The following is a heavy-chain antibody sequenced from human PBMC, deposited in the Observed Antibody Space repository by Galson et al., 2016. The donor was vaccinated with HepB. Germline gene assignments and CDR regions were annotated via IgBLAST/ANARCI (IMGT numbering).Heavy chain of an antibody. Sequence: SVKVSCKASGYTFTSYYMHWVRQAPEQGLEWMGIINPSGGSTSYAQKFQGRVTVTRDTSTSTVYMELSSLRSEDTAVYYCARGTGTGGYFDYWGQGTLVTVSS. D-gene: IGHD3/OR15-3a*01. V-gene: IGHV1-46*01. J-gene: IGHJ4*02. CDR1: GYTFTSYY. CDR3: ARGTGTGGYFDY. CDR2: INPSGGST.